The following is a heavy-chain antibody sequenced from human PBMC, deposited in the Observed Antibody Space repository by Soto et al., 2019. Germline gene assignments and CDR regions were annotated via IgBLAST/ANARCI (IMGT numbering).Heavy chain of an antibody. D-gene: IGHD4-17*01. CDR2: INHSGST. CDR3: ARGTRGRTVTSYYYYYGMDV. J-gene: IGHJ6*02. CDR1: GGSFSGYY. Sequence: SETLSLTXAVYGGSFSGYYWSWIRQPPGKGLEWIGEINHSGSTNYNPSLKSRVTISVDTSKNQFSLKLSSVTAADTAVYYCARGTRGRTVTSYYYYYGMDVWGQGTTVTVSS. V-gene: IGHV4-34*01.